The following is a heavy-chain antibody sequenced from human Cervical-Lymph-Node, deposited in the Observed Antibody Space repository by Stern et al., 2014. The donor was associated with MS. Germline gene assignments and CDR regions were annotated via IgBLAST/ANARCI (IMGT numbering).Heavy chain of an antibody. D-gene: IGHD6-19*01. CDR2: ILPMSGTI. V-gene: IGHV1-69*01. J-gene: IGHJ6*01. Sequence: QVPLVESGAEVKKPGSSLKLACKASGDTFSRLDISWVRQAPRQGLEWMGGILPMSGTIRYAQKYQDRGTMTADECTSTAYMELSSLRYEDTAVYYCAGATTGWDNPYLFYGMDLWGQGATVTVSS. CDR1: GDTFSRLD. CDR3: AGATTGWDNPYLFYGMDL.